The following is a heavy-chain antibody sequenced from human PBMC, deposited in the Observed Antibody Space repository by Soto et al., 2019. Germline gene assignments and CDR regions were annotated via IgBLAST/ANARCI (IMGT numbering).Heavy chain of an antibody. Sequence: GGSLRLSCAASGFTFDDYTMHWVRQAPGKGLEWVSLISWDGGSTYYADSVKGRFTISRDNSKNSLYLQMNSLRTEDTALYYCAKDLSLRVSRGMDVWGQGTTVTVSS. CDR2: ISWDGGST. CDR1: GFTFDDYT. J-gene: IGHJ6*02. CDR3: AKDLSLRVSRGMDV. V-gene: IGHV3-43*01.